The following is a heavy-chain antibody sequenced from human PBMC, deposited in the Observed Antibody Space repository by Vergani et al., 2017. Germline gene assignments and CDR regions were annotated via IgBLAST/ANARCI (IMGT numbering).Heavy chain of an antibody. V-gene: IGHV3-21*02. CDR3: ASRVSANGGLDT. D-gene: IGHD2-15*01. CDR1: GFTFTNNT. Sequence: VQLVESGGGLVKPGGSLRLSCEGSGFTFTNNTMTWVRQAPGKGLEWVSSISSSSAYLHYADSVKGRFPISRDNAKKSLFLQMNNLRADDTAVYYCASRVSANGGLDTWGQGTLVTVSS. J-gene: IGHJ5*02. CDR2: ISSSSAYL.